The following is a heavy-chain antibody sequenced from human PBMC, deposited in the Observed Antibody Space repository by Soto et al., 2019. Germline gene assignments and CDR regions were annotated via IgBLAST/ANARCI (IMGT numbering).Heavy chain of an antibody. CDR1: GGSIRRSSYY. Sequence: QRQVQESGPGLVKPSETLSPPCPVSGGSIRRSSYYWGWIRQPPGKGLEWMGSIYDGGSTYYNPSRTCRVTTAVDTTKNQSCLKTSSVTAADTAVYYCARRTISMMVGASDFWGHGTMVTVSS. CDR2: IYDGGST. V-gene: IGHV4-39*01. J-gene: IGHJ3*01. CDR3: ARRTISMMVGASDF. D-gene: IGHD3-22*01.